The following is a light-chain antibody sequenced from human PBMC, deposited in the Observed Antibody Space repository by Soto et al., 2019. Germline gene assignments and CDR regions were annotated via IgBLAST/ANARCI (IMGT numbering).Light chain of an antibody. CDR3: QQYNSYSPERT. J-gene: IGKJ1*01. V-gene: IGKV1-5*01. Sequence: DIQKTQSPSTLSASVGDRVTITCRASQSISSWLAWYQQKPGKAPKLLIYDASSLESGVPSRFSGSGSGTEFTLTISSLQPDDFATYYCQQYNSYSPERTFGQGTKVDI. CDR1: QSISSW. CDR2: DAS.